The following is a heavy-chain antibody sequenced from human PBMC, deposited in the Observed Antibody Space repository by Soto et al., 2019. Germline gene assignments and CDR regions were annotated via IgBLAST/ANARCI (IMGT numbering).Heavy chain of an antibody. CDR3: ARGGKLCGGDCYPFDY. Sequence: SETLSLTCTVSGGSISSYYWSWIRQPPGKGLEWIGYIYYSGSTNYNPSLKSRVTISVDTSKNQFSLKLSSVTAADTAVYYCARGGKLCGGDCYPFDYWGQGTLVTVS. J-gene: IGHJ4*02. CDR1: GGSISSYY. D-gene: IGHD2-21*02. V-gene: IGHV4-59*01. CDR2: IYYSGST.